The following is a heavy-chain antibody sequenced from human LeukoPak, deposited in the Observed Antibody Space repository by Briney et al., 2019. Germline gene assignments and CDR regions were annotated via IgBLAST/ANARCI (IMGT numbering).Heavy chain of an antibody. CDR3: ARYCGGDCYGMDV. Sequence: GGSLRLSCAASGFAFSSYWLSWVRQAPGKGLEWVANIKQDGSEKHYVDSMKGRFTISGDNAKNSLYLQMHSLRPEDTAVYYCARYCGGDCYGMDVWGQGTTVTVSS. CDR1: GFAFSSYW. D-gene: IGHD2-21*01. J-gene: IGHJ6*02. V-gene: IGHV3-7*01. CDR2: IKQDGSEK.